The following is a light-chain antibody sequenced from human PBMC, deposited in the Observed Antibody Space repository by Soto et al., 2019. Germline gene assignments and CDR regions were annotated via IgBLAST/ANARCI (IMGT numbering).Light chain of an antibody. J-gene: IGLJ2*01. CDR1: SSNIGNNY. Sequence: QAVVTQPPSVSAAPGQKVTISCSGSSSNIGNNYVFWYQQLPGTAPKLLIYDNDKRPSGIPDRFSGSKSGTSATLGITGLQTGDKADYYCATWDRSLSVGVFGGGTKLTVL. V-gene: IGLV1-51*01. CDR2: DND. CDR3: ATWDRSLSVGV.